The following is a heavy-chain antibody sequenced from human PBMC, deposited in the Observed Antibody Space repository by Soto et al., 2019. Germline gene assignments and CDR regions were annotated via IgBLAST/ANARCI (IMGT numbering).Heavy chain of an antibody. Sequence: HPVGSLRLSCAASGFTFSNYAMHWVRQAPGKGLEWVAVISYDGSDKYNANSVKGRFTISRDNSKNTLYLQMNSLRAEDTAVYYCARDTGPNGYNYYYFGMDVWGQGTTVTVSS. V-gene: IGHV3-30-3*01. D-gene: IGHD5-18*01. CDR2: ISYDGSDK. J-gene: IGHJ6*02. CDR3: ARDTGPNGYNYYYFGMDV. CDR1: GFTFSNYA.